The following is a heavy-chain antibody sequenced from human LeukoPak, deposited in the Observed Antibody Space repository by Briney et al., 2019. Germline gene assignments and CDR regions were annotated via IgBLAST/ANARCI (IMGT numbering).Heavy chain of an antibody. D-gene: IGHD2-2*01. CDR1: GGTFSSYA. Sequence: SVKVSCEASGGTFSSYAISWVRQAPGQGLEWMGGITPIFGTVNYAQKFQGRVTITAAESTSTAYMELSSLRSEDTAVYYCARDQGYCSSSNCYLFDYWGQGTLVTVSS. V-gene: IGHV1-69*01. J-gene: IGHJ4*02. CDR2: ITPIFGTV. CDR3: ARDQGYCSSSNCYLFDY.